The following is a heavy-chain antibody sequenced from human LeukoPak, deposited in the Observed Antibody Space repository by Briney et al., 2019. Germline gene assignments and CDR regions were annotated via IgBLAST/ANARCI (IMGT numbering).Heavy chain of an antibody. CDR3: ARVMMATIIPSVYFDY. CDR1: GHTFTGYY. CDR2: INPNSGGT. V-gene: IGHV1-2*02. Sequence: ASVKVSCKASGHTFTGYYMHWVRQAPGQGLEWMGWINPNSGGTNYAQKFQGRVTMTRDTSISTAYMELSRLRSDDTAVYYCARVMMATIIPSVYFDYWGQGTLVTVSS. D-gene: IGHD5-12*01. J-gene: IGHJ4*02.